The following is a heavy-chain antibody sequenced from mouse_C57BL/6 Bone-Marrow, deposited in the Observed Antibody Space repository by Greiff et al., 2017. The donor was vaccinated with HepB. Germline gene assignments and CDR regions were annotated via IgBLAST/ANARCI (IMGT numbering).Heavy chain of an antibody. CDR1: GYAFSSSC. CDR2: IYPGDGDT. J-gene: IGHJ2*01. D-gene: IGHD1-2*01. Sequence: VQLQQSGPELVKPGASVKISCKASGYAFSSSCMNWVKQRPGKGLEWIGRIYPGDGDTNYNGKFTGKATLTADKSSSTAYMQLSSLTSEDSAVYFCARFSFNWGQGTTLTVSS. V-gene: IGHV1-82*01. CDR3: ARFSFN.